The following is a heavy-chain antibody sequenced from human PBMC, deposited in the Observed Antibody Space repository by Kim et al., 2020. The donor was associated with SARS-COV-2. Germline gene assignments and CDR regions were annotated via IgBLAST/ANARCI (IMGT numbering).Heavy chain of an antibody. CDR1: GFTFSSYA. J-gene: IGHJ4*02. CDR2: VSGSGTTT. D-gene: IGHD1-26*01. V-gene: IGHV3-23*01. Sequence: GGSLRLSCAASGFTFSSYAMSWVRQAPGKGLEWVSSVSGSGTTTYSADSVKGRITISRDNSKNTLYLQMNSLRAEDTAIYYCARRLGATGGMYYFDYWGQGTLVTVSS. CDR3: ARRLGATGGMYYFDY.